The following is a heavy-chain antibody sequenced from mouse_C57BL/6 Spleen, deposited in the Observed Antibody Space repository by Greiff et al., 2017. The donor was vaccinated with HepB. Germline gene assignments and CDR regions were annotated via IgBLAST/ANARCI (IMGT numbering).Heavy chain of an antibody. J-gene: IGHJ2*01. CDR3: ARDHCDY. Sequence: EVKVVESGGGLVKPGGSLKLSCAASGFTFSSYAMSWVRQTPEKRLEWVATISDGGSYTYYPDNVKGRFTIARDNAKNNLYLQMSHLKSEDTAMYYCARDHCDYWGQGTTLTVSS. CDR1: GFTFSSYA. V-gene: IGHV5-4*01. CDR2: ISDGGSYT.